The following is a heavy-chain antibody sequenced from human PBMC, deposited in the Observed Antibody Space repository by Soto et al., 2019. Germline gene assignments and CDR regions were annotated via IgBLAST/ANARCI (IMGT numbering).Heavy chain of an antibody. D-gene: IGHD2-2*01. CDR2: ISYDGSNK. CDR3: AREEEDIVVVPAADYGMDV. J-gene: IGHJ6*02. V-gene: IGHV3-30-3*01. Sequence: GGSLRLSCAASGFTFSSYAMHWVRQAPGKGLEWVAVISYDGSNKYYADSVKGRFTISRDNSKNTLYLQMNSLRAEDTAVYYCAREEEDIVVVPAADYGMDVWGQGTTVTVSS. CDR1: GFTFSSYA.